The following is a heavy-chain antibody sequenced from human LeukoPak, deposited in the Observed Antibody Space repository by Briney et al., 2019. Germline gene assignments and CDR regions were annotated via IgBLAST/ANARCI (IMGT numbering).Heavy chain of an antibody. CDR3: AKDLAGNPYYFDY. V-gene: IGHV3-23*01. J-gene: IGHJ4*02. Sequence: GGSLRLSCAASGFTFSTYAMSWVRQAPGKGLEWVSTISGSGGSTYYADSVKGRFTISRDNSKNTLYLQMNSLRAEDTAVYYCAKDLAGNPYYFDYWGQGTLVTVSS. D-gene: IGHD4-23*01. CDR2: ISGSGGST. CDR1: GFTFSTYA.